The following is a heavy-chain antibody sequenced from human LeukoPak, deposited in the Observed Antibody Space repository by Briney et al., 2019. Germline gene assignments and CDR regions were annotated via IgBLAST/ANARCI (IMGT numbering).Heavy chain of an antibody. CDR3: TKDRIGDYVGASAP. CDR1: GFTFSNFA. V-gene: IGHV3-23*01. J-gene: IGHJ5*01. D-gene: IGHD4-17*01. CDR2: ITGSHGPT. Sequence: GGSLRLSCAASGFTFSNFAMTWVRQAPGKGLEWVSSITGSHGPTYNTDSVKGRFTISRDNSQNTLYLQMNSLRAEDTAVYYCTKDRIGDYVGASAPWRQPTLATVSS.